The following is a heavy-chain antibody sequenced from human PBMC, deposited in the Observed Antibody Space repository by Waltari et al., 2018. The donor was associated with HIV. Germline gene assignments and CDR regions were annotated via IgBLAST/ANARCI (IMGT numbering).Heavy chain of an antibody. CDR1: GGSVSSGAYY. D-gene: IGHD6-13*01. J-gene: IGHJ5*02. Sequence: QVQLQESGPGLVKPSQTLSLTCTVSGGSVSSGAYYWSWIRQPPGKGLEWIGYIYYSGSTYYNPSLKSRVTISVDTSKNQFSLKLSSVTAADTAVYYCARAMVAAAGTGWFDPWGQGTLVTVSS. CDR2: IYYSGST. CDR3: ARAMVAAAGTGWFDP. V-gene: IGHV4-30-4*01.